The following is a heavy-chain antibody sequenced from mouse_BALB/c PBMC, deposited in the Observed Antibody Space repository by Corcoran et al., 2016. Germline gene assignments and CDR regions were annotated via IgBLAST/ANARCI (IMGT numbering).Heavy chain of an antibody. D-gene: IGHD1-1*01. Sequence: EVLLQQSGPELVKPGTSVKISCKASGYTFPDYNMDWVRQSHGKSLEWIGDINPRSGGTIYNQTFKGKATLTVDKSSSTAYMELRSLTSEDTAVYYCARWGITTFDYWGQGTTVTVSS. V-gene: IGHV1-18*01. CDR3: ARWGITTFDY. J-gene: IGHJ2*01. CDR1: GYTFPDYN. CDR2: INPRSGGT.